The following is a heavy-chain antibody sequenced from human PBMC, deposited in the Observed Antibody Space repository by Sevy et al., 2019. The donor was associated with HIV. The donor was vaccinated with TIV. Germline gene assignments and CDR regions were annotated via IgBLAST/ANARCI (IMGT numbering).Heavy chain of an antibody. V-gene: IGHV3-30*19. J-gene: IGHJ6*02. Sequence: GGSLRLSCAASGFRFNNFGMHWARQAPGKGLEWVAVISSDGSDKEYAESVKGRFTVSRDNSKDTVYLQMNSLRLEDTAIYYCANSRGRYEGSSWLYYYYLTDVWGQGTTVTVSS. D-gene: IGHD6-13*01. CDR3: ANSRGRYEGSSWLYYYYLTDV. CDR1: GFRFNNFG. CDR2: ISSDGSDK.